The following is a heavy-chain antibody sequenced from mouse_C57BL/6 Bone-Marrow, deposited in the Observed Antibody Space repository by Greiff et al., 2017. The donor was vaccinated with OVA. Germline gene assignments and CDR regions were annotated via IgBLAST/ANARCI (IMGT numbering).Heavy chain of an antibody. CDR1: GFTFSDYG. CDR2: ISSGSSTI. Sequence: EVKLVESGGGLVKPGGSLKLSCAASGFTFSDYGMHWVRQAPEKGLEWVAYISSGSSTIYYADTVKGRFTISRDNAKNTLFLQMTSLGSEDTAMCYCARPPYYCGSSWFAYWGQGTLVTVSA. J-gene: IGHJ3*01. CDR3: ARPPYYCGSSWFAY. D-gene: IGHD1-1*01. V-gene: IGHV5-17*01.